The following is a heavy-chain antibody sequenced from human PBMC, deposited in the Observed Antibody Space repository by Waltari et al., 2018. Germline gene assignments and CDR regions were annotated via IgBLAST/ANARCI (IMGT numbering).Heavy chain of an antibody. V-gene: IGHV3-21*01. J-gene: IGHJ4*02. D-gene: IGHD3-16*01. CDR2: ISSRSTYI. CDR3: ARDEGGQYQGDFDY. Sequence: EVQLVESGGGLVKPGGSLRLSCAASGFIFHTFDLNWVRQAPGKGLEWFSSISSRSTYIYYADSVKGRFTISRDNARSSLFLQMNSLRAEDTAVYYCARDEGGQYQGDFDYWGQGTLVSVSS. CDR1: GFIFHTFD.